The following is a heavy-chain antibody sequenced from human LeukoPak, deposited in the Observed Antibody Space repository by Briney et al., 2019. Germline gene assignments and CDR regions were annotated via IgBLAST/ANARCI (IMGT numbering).Heavy chain of an antibody. V-gene: IGHV3-30-3*01. CDR2: ISYDGSNK. J-gene: IGHJ4*02. CDR1: GFTFSSYA. D-gene: IGHD3-3*01. Sequence: GRSLRLSCAASGFTFSSYAMHWVRQAPGKGLEWVAVISYDGSNKYYADSVKGRFTISRDNSKNTLYLQMNSLRAEDTAVYYCARDDDFWSGYPDYWGQGTLVTASS. CDR3: ARDDDFWSGYPDY.